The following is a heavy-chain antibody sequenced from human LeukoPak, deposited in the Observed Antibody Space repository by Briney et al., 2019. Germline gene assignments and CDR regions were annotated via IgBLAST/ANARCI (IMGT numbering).Heavy chain of an antibody. CDR3: ARDNSVGDYAWWFDP. CDR1: GGTFSSYA. D-gene: IGHD1-26*01. Sequence: GASVKVSCKASGGTFSSYAISWVRQAPGQGLEWMGGIIPIFGTANYAQKFQGRVTMTRDMSTTTVYMELSSLRSEDTAVYYCARDNSVGDYAWWFDPWGQGTLVTVSS. J-gene: IGHJ5*02. V-gene: IGHV1-69*05. CDR2: IIPIFGTA.